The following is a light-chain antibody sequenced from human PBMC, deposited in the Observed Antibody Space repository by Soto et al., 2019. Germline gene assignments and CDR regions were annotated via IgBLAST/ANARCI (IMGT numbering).Light chain of an antibody. Sequence: EIVLTQSPGTLSLSPGARAPLSCRASQSVTSNYLAWYQQKPGQAPRLLFFGASIRASGVPDRFSGSGSGTDFTLTISRLEPEDFAVYHCQQYGSSPTTFAQGTKVDIK. CDR1: QSVTSNY. CDR3: QQYGSSPTT. J-gene: IGKJ1*01. V-gene: IGKV3-20*01. CDR2: GAS.